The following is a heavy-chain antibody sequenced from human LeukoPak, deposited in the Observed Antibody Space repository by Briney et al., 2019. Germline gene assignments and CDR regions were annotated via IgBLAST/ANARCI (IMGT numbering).Heavy chain of an antibody. CDR2: IYYSGST. D-gene: IGHD5-24*01. J-gene: IGHJ4*02. CDR3: ARLNSRDGYNYGY. Sequence: SETLSLTCTVSGGSISSYYWSWIRQPPGKGLEWIGYIYYSGSTNYNPSLKSRVTISVDTSKNQFSLKLSSVTAADTAVYYCARLNSRDGYNYGYWGQGTPVTVSS. V-gene: IGHV4-59*08. CDR1: GGSISSYY.